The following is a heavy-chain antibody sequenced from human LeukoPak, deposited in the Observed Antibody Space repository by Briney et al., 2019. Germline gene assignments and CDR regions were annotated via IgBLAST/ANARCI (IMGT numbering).Heavy chain of an antibody. J-gene: IGHJ4*02. V-gene: IGHV4-4*07. Sequence: SETLSLTCTVSGGSISTYYWSWIRQPAAKGLEWIGRIYSSGSTTYHPSLKSRVTMSIDTSNNQFSLKVTSVTAADTAVYYCARRDDFFDSWGQGTLVTVSS. CDR1: GGSISTYY. CDR3: ARRDDFFDS. CDR2: IYSSGST.